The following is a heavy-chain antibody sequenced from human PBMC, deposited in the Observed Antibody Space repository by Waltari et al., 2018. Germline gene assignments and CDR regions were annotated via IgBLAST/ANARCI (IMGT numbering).Heavy chain of an antibody. CDR3: VCDYGEDQGFDY. D-gene: IGHD4-17*01. J-gene: IGHJ4*02. CDR1: GYTFTSYD. Sequence: QVQLVQSGAEVKKPGASVKVSCKASGYTFTSYDINWVRQATGQGLEWMGWMNPNSGNTGYAQKLQGRVTMTRNTSISTAYMELSSLRSEDTAVYYCVCDYGEDQGFDYWGQGTLVTVSS. V-gene: IGHV1-8*02. CDR2: MNPNSGNT.